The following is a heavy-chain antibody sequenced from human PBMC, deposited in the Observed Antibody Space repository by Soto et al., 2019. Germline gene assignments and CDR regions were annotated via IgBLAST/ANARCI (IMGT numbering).Heavy chain of an antibody. V-gene: IGHV1-69*02. CDR1: GNTLNTDT. Sequence: QVQLVQSGAEVKKPGSSVKVSCKPSGNTLNTDTITWLRQAPGQGLEWIGRIIPVIGVGTYAQKVQDRVTITADKPTTTVYMEVTSLTSEDTATYYCAIGRTGSNGYYWAWGQGTQVTVS. CDR2: IIPVIGVG. J-gene: IGHJ4*02. CDR3: AIGRTGSNGYYWA. D-gene: IGHD3-22*01.